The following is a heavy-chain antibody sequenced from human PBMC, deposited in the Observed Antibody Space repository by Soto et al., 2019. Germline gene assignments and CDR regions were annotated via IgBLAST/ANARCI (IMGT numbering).Heavy chain of an antibody. Sequence: QVQLVQSGAEVKKPGSSVKVSCKASGGTFSSDSFSWVRQAPGQGLEWMGGIIPMFDTPIYAQKFQERVTITADESTYTAYMQMRSLRSGDTAVYYCARSGGLDRDFNYWGQGSLVTVSS. D-gene: IGHD2-15*01. CDR3: ARSGGLDRDFNY. V-gene: IGHV1-69*12. CDR1: GGTFSSDS. J-gene: IGHJ4*02. CDR2: IIPMFDTP.